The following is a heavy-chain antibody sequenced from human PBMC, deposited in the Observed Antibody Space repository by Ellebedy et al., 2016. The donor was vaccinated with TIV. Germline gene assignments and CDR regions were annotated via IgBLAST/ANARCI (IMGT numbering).Heavy chain of an antibody. D-gene: IGHD6-19*01. J-gene: IGHJ6*02. V-gene: IGHV3-74*01. Sequence: PGGSLRLSCATSGFTFNYAWMNWVRQAPGEGLGWVSRSSSDGSRTYAYSVKGRFTMSRDNAKNTLYLQMNSLRAEDTAVYYCARVEVGRSGPSYGMDVWGQGTSVTVSS. CDR3: ARVEVGRSGPSYGMDV. CDR1: GFTFNYAW. CDR2: SSSDGSRT.